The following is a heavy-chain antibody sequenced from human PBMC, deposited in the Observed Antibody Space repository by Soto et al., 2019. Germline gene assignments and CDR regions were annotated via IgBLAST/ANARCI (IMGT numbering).Heavy chain of an antibody. J-gene: IGHJ6*02. D-gene: IGHD3-3*01. CDR3: ARDSVWSGYLVYYGMDV. V-gene: IGHV4-61*01. Sequence: QVQLQESGPGLVKPSETLSLTCTVSGGSVSSGSYYWSWIRQPPGKGLEWIGYIYYSGSTNYNPSLTSRVTISVDTSKNQFSLKLSSVTAADTAVYYCARDSVWSGYLVYYGMDVWGQGTTVTVSS. CDR1: GGSVSSGSYY. CDR2: IYYSGST.